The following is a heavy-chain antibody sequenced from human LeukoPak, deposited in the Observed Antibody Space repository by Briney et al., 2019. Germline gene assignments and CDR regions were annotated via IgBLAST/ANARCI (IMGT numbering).Heavy chain of an antibody. CDR1: GFTVSSNY. D-gene: IGHD3-10*01. CDR3: VKDRVDGSGSQFDS. CDR2: IYSGGST. V-gene: IGHV3-53*01. Sequence: PGGSLRLSCAASGFTVSSNYMSWVRQAPGKGLGWVSIIYSGGSTFYADSVKGRFTISRDNAMDTLYLQMNSLRADDTAVYYCVKDRVDGSGSQFDSWGQGSLVIVSS. J-gene: IGHJ4*02.